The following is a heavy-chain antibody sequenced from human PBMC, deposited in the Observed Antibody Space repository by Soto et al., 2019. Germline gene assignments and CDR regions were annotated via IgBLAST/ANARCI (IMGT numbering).Heavy chain of an antibody. Sequence: VGYLRLSCAASGFVVSSYAMSWVRQSPGKGRDSVSTISGSGGNTYYADSVKGRFTISRDNSKNTTYLEMNSLRAEDTALYYCSKDPRVHYYGSGSSSYWGQGTLVTVSS. CDR2: ISGSGGNT. D-gene: IGHD3-10*01. V-gene: IGHV3-23*01. CDR3: SKDPRVHYYGSGSSSY. J-gene: IGHJ4*02. CDR1: GFVVSSYA.